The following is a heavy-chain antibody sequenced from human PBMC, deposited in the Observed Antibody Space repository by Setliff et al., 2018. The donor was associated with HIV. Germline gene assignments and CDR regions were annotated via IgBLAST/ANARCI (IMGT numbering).Heavy chain of an antibody. D-gene: IGHD3-9*01. CDR3: ATAPKTDDRNSRYRYLQD. V-gene: IGHV3-30*07. CDR1: GFTFSNYA. CDR2: ISYDGSDK. J-gene: IGHJ1*01. Sequence: GGSLRLSCAASGFTFSNYAMHWVRQAPGKGLEWLAVISYDGSDKYYADSVKGRFTISRDNSKNSLYLQMNSLRAEDTAVYYCATAPKTDDRNSRYRYLQDWGQGTQVTVSS.